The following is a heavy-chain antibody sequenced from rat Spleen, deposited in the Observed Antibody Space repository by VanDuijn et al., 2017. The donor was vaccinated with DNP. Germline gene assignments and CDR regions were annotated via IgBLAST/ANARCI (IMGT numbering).Heavy chain of an antibody. Sequence: EVQLVESGGGLVQPGRSLKLSCAVSGFIFSNYGMHWIRQAPTQGLEWVGSISPSGGDTYYRDSVKGRFTISRDNAKSTLYLQMDSLRSEDTATYYCATHGTGNLFAYWGQGTLVTVSS. CDR1: GFIFSNYG. CDR2: ISPSGGDT. D-gene: IGHD5-1*01. CDR3: ATHGTGNLFAY. J-gene: IGHJ3*01. V-gene: IGHV5-19*01.